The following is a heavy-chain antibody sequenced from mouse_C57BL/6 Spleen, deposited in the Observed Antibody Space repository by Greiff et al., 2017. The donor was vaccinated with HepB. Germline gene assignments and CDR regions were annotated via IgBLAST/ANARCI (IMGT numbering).Heavy chain of an antibody. V-gene: IGHV14-1*01. Sequence: VQLKQSGAELVRPGASVKLSCTASGFNIKDYYMHWVKQRPEQGLEWIGRIDPEDGDTEYAPKFQGKATVTADTSSNTAYLQLSSLTSEDTAVYYCTTGGGSSFFAYWGQGTLVTVSA. CDR3: TTGGGSSFFAY. CDR1: GFNIKDYY. CDR2: IDPEDGDT. D-gene: IGHD1-1*01. J-gene: IGHJ3*01.